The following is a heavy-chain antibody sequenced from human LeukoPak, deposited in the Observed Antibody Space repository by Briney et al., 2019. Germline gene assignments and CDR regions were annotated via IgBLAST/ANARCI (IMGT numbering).Heavy chain of an antibody. CDR1: GVSISSSSYY. CDR3: ARQITIFGVVPRGYYFDY. D-gene: IGHD3-3*01. V-gene: IGHV4-39*01. CDR2: IYYSGST. J-gene: IGHJ4*02. Sequence: PSETLSLTCTVSGVSISSSSYYWGWIRHPPEKGLEWIGSIYYSGSTYYNPSLKSRVTISVDTSKNQFSLKLSSVTAADTAVYYCARQITIFGVVPRGYYFDYWGQGTLVTVSS.